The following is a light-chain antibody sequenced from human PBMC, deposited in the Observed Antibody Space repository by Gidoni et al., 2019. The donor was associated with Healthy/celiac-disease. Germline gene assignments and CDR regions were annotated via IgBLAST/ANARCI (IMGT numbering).Light chain of an antibody. V-gene: IGKV1-9*01. CDR2: AAS. J-gene: IGKJ4*01. CDR1: QGISSY. Sequence: NQLTQSPSFLSASVGDRVTITCRASQGISSYLAWYQQKPGKAPKLLIYAASTLQSGVPSRFSGSGSGTEFTLTISSLQPEDFATYYCQQLNSYPLTFGGXTKVEIK. CDR3: QQLNSYPLT.